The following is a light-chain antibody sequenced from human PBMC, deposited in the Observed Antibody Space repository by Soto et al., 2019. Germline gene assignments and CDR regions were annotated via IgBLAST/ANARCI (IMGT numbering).Light chain of an antibody. V-gene: IGLV2-8*01. CDR1: SSDVGVYNY. J-gene: IGLJ2*01. CDR2: EVS. CDR3: SSFAGNNNLV. Sequence: QSALTQPPSASGSPGQSVTISCTGTSSDVGVYNYVSWYQQHPGKAPKLMIYEVSKRPSGVPDRFSGSKSGNTASLTVSGFQAEDEADYYCSSFAGNNNLVFGGGTKLTVL.